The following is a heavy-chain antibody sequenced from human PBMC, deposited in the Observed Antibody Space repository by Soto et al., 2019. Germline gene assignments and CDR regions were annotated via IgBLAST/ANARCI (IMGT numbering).Heavy chain of an antibody. Sequence: PGWSLRLSCEASEFSLRNYWMHLVRQAPGKGLEWVSRISNDGTTTNYADSVKGRFTISRENAKNTLYLQMHSLRADDTAVYYCTRVVVGRYGEFECWGEGTLVTVSS. V-gene: IGHV3-74*01. CDR3: TRVVVGRYGEFEC. CDR1: EFSLRNYW. CDR2: ISNDGTTT. J-gene: IGHJ4*02. D-gene: IGHD3-10*01.